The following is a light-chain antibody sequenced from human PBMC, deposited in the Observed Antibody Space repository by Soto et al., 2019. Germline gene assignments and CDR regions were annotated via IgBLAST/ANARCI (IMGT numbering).Light chain of an antibody. Sequence: AIRMTQSPSSLSASTGDRIIITCRASQGISRYLAWYQQKPGKAPQLLIYAASTLQSGVPSRFSGSGSGTDFTLTISSLQSEDFATYYCQQYYGYPLTFGPATKVDIK. CDR2: AAS. J-gene: IGKJ3*01. V-gene: IGKV1-8*01. CDR3: QQYYGYPLT. CDR1: QGISRY.